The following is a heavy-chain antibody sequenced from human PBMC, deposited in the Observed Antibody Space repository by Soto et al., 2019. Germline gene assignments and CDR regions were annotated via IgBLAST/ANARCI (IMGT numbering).Heavy chain of an antibody. CDR1: GYTFTAYY. CDR2: INPDNGPT. Sequence: QVQLVQSGAEVKKPGASVKVSCQVSGYTFTAYYLHWARQAPGQGLEWMGWINPDNGPTNYAQQSQRRVRVTRDTYISTVYLEFSSLRSDDTAVYFCARGEDYRWLFHYHDYWGQGALVTVSS. V-gene: IGHV1-2*02. D-gene: IGHD2-8*02. J-gene: IGHJ4*02. CDR3: ARGEDYRWLFHYHDY.